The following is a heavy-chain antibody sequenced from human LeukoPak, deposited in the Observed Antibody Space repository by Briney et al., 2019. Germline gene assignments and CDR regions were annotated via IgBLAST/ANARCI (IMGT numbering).Heavy chain of an antibody. V-gene: IGHV4-59*01. Sequence: SETLSLTCTVSGGSISRYYWSWIRQPPGKGLEWTGNIYYNGSTNYKPSLKSRVTISVHTSKNQFSLNLRSLTAADTAVYYCARGGYSGYALDRWGQGTRVTVSS. J-gene: IGHJ5*02. CDR2: IYYNGST. D-gene: IGHD5-12*01. CDR3: ARGGYSGYALDR. CDR1: GGSISRYY.